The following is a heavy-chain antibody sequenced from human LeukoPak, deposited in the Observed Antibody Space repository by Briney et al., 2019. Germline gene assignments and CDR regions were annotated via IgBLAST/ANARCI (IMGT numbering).Heavy chain of an antibody. Sequence: SETLSLTCTVSGCSISSGYYWGWIRQPPGKGLEWIGSIYHSGRTYYNPSLKSRVTISVDTSKNQFSLRLNSVTAADTAIYYCAIRVETAAKYFDFWGQGTLVTVSS. V-gene: IGHV4-38-2*02. D-gene: IGHD2-15*01. CDR1: GCSISSGYY. CDR3: AIRVETAAKYFDF. CDR2: IYHSGRT. J-gene: IGHJ4*02.